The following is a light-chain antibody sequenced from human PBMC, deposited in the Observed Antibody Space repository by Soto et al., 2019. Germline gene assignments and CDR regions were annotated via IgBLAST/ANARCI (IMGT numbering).Light chain of an antibody. CDR1: QAVSSNY. Sequence: EIVLTQSPGTLSLSPGGRATLSCRASQAVSSNYLAWYQQKPGQAPRLLIYGTSSRATGIPDRFSGSGSGTDFTLTISSLQSEDFAVYYCQQYNNWPPVTFGGGTKVDIK. V-gene: IGKV3-20*01. J-gene: IGKJ4*01. CDR2: GTS. CDR3: QQYNNWPPVT.